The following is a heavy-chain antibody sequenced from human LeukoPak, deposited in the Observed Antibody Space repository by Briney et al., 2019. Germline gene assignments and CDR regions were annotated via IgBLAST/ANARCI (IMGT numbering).Heavy chain of an antibody. D-gene: IGHD6-13*01. CDR3: ARVGAAAAHFDY. J-gene: IGHJ4*02. CDR1: GYSISSGYY. Sequence: PSETLSLTCTVSGYSISSGYYWGWIRQPPGKGLEWIGEINHSGSTNYNPSLKSRVTISVDTSKNQFSLKLSSVTAADTAVYYCARVGAAAAHFDYWGQGTLVTVSS. CDR2: INHSGST. V-gene: IGHV4-38-2*02.